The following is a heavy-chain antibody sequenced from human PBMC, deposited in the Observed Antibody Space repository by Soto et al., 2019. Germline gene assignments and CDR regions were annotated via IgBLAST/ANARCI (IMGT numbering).Heavy chain of an antibody. J-gene: IGHJ6*02. Sequence: QVQLVQSGAEEKKPGASVKVSCKASGYTFTSYAMHWLRQAPGQRLEWMGWINAGNGNTKYSQKFQGRVTITRDTSASTAYMELSSLRSEDTAVYYCARPRNYYYGMDVWGQGTTVTVSS. CDR3: ARPRNYYYGMDV. CDR1: GYTFTSYA. V-gene: IGHV1-3*05. CDR2: INAGNGNT.